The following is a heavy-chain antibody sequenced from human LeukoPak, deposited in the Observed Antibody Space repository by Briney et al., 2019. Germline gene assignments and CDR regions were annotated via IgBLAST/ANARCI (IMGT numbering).Heavy chain of an antibody. V-gene: IGHV3-23*01. CDR3: AKKVERLGWYGDYFDY. CDR1: GFTFSSYA. D-gene: IGHD6-19*01. Sequence: GGSLRLSCAAAGFTFSSYAMSWVRQAPGKGLEWVSAISGSGGSTYYADSVKGRFTISRDNSKNTLYLQMNSLRAEDTAVYYCAKKVERLGWYGDYFDYWGQGTLVTVSS. CDR2: ISGSGGST. J-gene: IGHJ4*02.